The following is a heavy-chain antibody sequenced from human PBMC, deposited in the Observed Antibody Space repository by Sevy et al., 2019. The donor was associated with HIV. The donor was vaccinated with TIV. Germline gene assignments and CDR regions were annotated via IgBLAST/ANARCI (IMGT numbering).Heavy chain of an antibody. CDR1: GFTFNTNA. CDR3: AKALNPALESMIEVIFRSLKGFDV. V-gene: IGHV3-23*01. CDR2: ISGIGSST. J-gene: IGHJ3*01. D-gene: IGHD3-22*01. Sequence: GGSLRLSCAASGFTFNTNAMNWVRQAPGKGLEWVSVISGIGSSTYYADSVKGWFTISRDNSKNTVYLQMNSLRADDTAVYYCAKALNPALESMIEVIFRSLKGFDVWGQGTMVTVSS.